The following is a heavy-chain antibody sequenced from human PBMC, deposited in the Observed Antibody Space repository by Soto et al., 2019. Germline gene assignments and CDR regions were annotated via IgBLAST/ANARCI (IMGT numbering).Heavy chain of an antibody. CDR2: IWYDGSNK. Sequence: PVGSLRLSCAASGFTFSSYGMHWVRQAPGKGLEWVAVIWYDGSNKYYADSVKGRFTISRDNSKNTLYLQMNSLRAEDTAVYYCARDGGATGLTDAFDIWGQGTMVTVSS. D-gene: IGHD1-26*01. V-gene: IGHV3-33*01. J-gene: IGHJ3*02. CDR1: GFTFSSYG. CDR3: ARDGGATGLTDAFDI.